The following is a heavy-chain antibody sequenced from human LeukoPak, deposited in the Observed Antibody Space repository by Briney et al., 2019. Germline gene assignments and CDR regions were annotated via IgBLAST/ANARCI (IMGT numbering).Heavy chain of an antibody. V-gene: IGHV4-4*07. CDR2: IYSSWST. J-gene: IGHJ6*03. D-gene: IGHD2-2*01. CDR3: ARGIYCSGNSCYYYYYYMDV. Sequence: SETLSLTCTVSGGSISSYYWSWIRQPAGKGLEWIGRIYSSWSTNYNPSLKSRVTMPVDTSKNQFSLKLSSVTAADTAVYYCARGIYCSGNSCYYYYYYMDVWGKGTTVTVSS. CDR1: GGSISSYY.